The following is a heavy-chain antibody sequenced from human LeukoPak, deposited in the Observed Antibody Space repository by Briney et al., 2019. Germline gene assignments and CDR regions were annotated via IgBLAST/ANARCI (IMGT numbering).Heavy chain of an antibody. CDR1: GYSFTSYW. Sequence: GESLQISCQGSGYSFTSYWISWVRQLPGKGLEWMGRIDPSDSYTNYSPSFQGHVTISADKSISTAYLQWSSLKASDTAMYYCARSALYYYDSSGYPFDYWGQGTLVTVSS. D-gene: IGHD3-22*01. V-gene: IGHV5-10-1*01. CDR2: IDPSDSYT. J-gene: IGHJ4*02. CDR3: ARSALYYYDSSGYPFDY.